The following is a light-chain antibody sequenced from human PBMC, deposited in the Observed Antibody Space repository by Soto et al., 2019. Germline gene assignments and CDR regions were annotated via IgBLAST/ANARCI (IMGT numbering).Light chain of an antibody. CDR1: SGHSSYA. CDR3: QTWGTGIQL. J-gene: IGLJ2*01. CDR2: LNSDGSH. V-gene: IGLV4-69*01. Sequence: QLVLTQSPSASASLGASVKLTCTLSSGHSSYAIAWHQQQPEKGPRYLMKLNSDGSHSKGDGIPDRFSGSSSGAERYLTISSLQSEVEADFYCQTWGTGIQLFGGGTKLTVL.